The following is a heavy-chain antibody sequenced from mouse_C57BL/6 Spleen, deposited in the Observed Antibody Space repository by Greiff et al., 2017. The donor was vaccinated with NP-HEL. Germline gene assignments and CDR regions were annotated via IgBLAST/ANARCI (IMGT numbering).Heavy chain of an antibody. V-gene: IGHV10-1*01. J-gene: IGHJ1*03. D-gene: IGHD1-1*01. CDR2: IRSKSNNYAT. CDR3: VRNYGSSLSYWYFDV. Sequence: EVQGVESGGGLVQPKGSLKLSCAASGFSFNTYAMNWVRQAPGKGLEWVARIRSKSNNYATYYADSVKDRFTISRDDSESMLYLQMNNLKTEDTAMYYWVRNYGSSLSYWYFDVWGTGTTVTVSS. CDR1: GFSFNTYA.